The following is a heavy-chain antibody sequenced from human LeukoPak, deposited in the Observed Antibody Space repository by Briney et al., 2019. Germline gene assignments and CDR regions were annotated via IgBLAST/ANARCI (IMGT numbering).Heavy chain of an antibody. CDR3: ARDHDSSDDHNFDY. J-gene: IGHJ4*02. CDR1: GFTVSSYY. D-gene: IGHD3-22*01. Sequence: PGGSLTLSCTASGFTVSSYYMSWVRQAPGKGLEWVSVFYSGGSTYYADSVKGRFTISSDNSKNTLYLQMNSLRAEDTAVYYCARDHDSSDDHNFDYWGQGTLVTVSS. V-gene: IGHV3-66*01. CDR2: FYSGGST.